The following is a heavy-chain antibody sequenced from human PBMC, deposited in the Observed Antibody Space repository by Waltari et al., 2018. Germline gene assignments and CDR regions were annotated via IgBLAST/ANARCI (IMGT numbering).Heavy chain of an antibody. J-gene: IGHJ6*03. CDR2: IYHSGST. CDR1: GGSISSGGYS. D-gene: IGHD3-16*02. Sequence: QLQLQESGSGLVKPSQTLSLTCAVSGGSISSGGYSWSWIRQPPGKGLGWIVYIYHSGSTSYNPSLKSRVTISVDRSKNQFSLKLSSVTAADTAVYYCARVVYDYIWGSYRSYYYYMDVWGKGTTVTVSS. CDR3: ARVVYDYIWGSYRSYYYYMDV. V-gene: IGHV4-30-2*01.